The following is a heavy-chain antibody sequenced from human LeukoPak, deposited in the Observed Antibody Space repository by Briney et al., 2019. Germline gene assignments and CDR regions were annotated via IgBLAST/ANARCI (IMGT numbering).Heavy chain of an antibody. D-gene: IGHD3-10*01. Sequence: ASVKVSCKASGGTFSSYAISWVRQAPGQGLEWMGGIIPIFGTANYAQKFQGRVTITADESTSTAYMELSSLRFEDTAVYYCARDFNSGSPLDYWGQGTLVTVSS. CDR1: GGTFSSYA. CDR2: IIPIFGTA. CDR3: ARDFNSGSPLDY. V-gene: IGHV1-69*01. J-gene: IGHJ4*02.